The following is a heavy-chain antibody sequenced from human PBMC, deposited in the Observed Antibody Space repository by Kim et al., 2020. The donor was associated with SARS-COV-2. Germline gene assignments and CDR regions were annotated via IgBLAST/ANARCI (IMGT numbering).Heavy chain of an antibody. V-gene: IGHV1-69*13. J-gene: IGHJ3*02. CDR2: IIPIFGTA. CDR3: ARGTRSSGWTIDAFDI. D-gene: IGHD6-19*01. CDR1: GGTFSSYA. Sequence: SVKVSCKASGGTFSSYAISWVRQAPGQGLEWMGGIIPIFGTANYAQKFQGRVTITADESTSTAYMELSSLRSEDTAVYYCARGTRSSGWTIDAFDIWDQGTMVTVSS.